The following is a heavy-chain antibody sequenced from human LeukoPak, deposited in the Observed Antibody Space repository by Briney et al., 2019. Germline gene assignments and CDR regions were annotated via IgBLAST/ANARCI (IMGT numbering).Heavy chain of an antibody. Sequence: SETLSLTCSVSDDSITMYYWTWIRQPPGKGLEWIGYVDHTGSTNFNPSLNGRVSISRDTTKNLFSLRLRSVTAADTAVYFCARGRVSSSTWYNTYYYYFYMDVWGKGTAVTVSS. V-gene: IGHV4-59*01. J-gene: IGHJ6*03. CDR1: DDSITMYY. CDR2: VDHTGST. CDR3: ARGRVSSSTWYNTYYYYFYMDV. D-gene: IGHD1-1*01.